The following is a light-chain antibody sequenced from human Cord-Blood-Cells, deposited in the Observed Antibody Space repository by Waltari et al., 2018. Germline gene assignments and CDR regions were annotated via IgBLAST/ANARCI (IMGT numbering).Light chain of an antibody. V-gene: IGLV2-14*03. CDR3: SSYTSSSTLV. CDR2: DVS. CDR1: SSHVGGYTY. J-gene: IGLJ3*02. Sequence: QSALTQPASVSGSPGQPLTTSSTATSSHVGGYTYVSWYQQHPGKAPILMIYDVSNRPSGVSNRFSGSKSGNTASLTISGLQAEDEADYYCSSYTSSSTLVFGGGTKLTVL.